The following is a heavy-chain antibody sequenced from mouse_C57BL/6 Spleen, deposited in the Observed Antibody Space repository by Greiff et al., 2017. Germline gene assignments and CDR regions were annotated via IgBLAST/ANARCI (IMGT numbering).Heavy chain of an antibody. CDR1: GFTFSSYA. Sequence: EVQLVESGGGLVKPGGSLKLSCAASGFTFSSYAMSWVRQTPEKRLEWVATISDGGSYTYYPDNVKGRFTISRDNAKNNLYLQMSHLKSEDTAMYYCARDLVTTVVATGFDYWGQGTTLTVSS. V-gene: IGHV5-4*01. CDR2: ISDGGSYT. J-gene: IGHJ2*01. D-gene: IGHD1-1*01. CDR3: ARDLVTTVVATGFDY.